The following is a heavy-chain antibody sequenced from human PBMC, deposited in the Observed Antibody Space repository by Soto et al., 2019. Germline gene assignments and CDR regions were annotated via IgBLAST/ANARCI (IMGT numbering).Heavy chain of an antibody. CDR3: AKDIAPPTYYYYGMDV. J-gene: IGHJ6*02. CDR2: ISWNSGSI. V-gene: IGHV3-9*01. D-gene: IGHD2-15*01. CDR1: GFTFDDYA. Sequence: GGSLRLSCAASGFTFDDYAMHWVRQAPGKGLEWVSGISWNSGSIGYADSVKGRFTISRDNAKNSLYLQMNSLRAEDTALYYCAKDIAPPTYYYYGMDVWGQGTTVTVSS.